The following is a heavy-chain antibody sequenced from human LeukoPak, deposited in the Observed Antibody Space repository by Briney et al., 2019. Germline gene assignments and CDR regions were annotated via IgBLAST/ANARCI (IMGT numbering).Heavy chain of an antibody. J-gene: IGHJ4*02. CDR2: ISSSSSYI. D-gene: IGHD2-2*01. V-gene: IGHV3-21*01. CDR1: GFTFSSYS. CDR3: AKDRYCTSSSCYGPFDY. Sequence: GGSLRLSCAASGFTFSSYSMNWVRQAPGKGLEWVSSISSSSSYIYYADSVKGRFTISRDNAKNSLYLQMNSLRAEDTAVYYCAKDRYCTSSSCYGPFDYWGQGTLVTVSS.